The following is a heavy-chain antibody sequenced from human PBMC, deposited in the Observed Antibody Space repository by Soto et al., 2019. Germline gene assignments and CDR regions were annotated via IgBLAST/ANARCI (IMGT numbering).Heavy chain of an antibody. Sequence: SETLSLTCAVYGGSFSGYYWSWIRQPPGKGLEWIGEINHSGSTNYNPSLKSRVTISVDTSKNQFSLKLSSVTAADTAVYYCARGRYYYFWSGYEYNWFDPWGQGTLVTVSS. CDR2: INHSGST. V-gene: IGHV4-34*01. D-gene: IGHD3-3*01. CDR1: GGSFSGYY. CDR3: ARGRYYYFWSGYEYNWFDP. J-gene: IGHJ5*02.